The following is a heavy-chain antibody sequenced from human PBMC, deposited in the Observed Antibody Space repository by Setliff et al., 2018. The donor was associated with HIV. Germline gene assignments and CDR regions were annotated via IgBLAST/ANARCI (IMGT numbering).Heavy chain of an antibody. J-gene: IGHJ4*02. V-gene: IGHV4-38-2*02. Sequence: SETLSLTCAVSGYSISSGYYWGWIRQPPGKGLEWVGNIYHSGSTYYNPSLKSRVAISVDTSKNQFSLNLSSVTAADTAVYYCARDRMPMASWVPDKWGQGTLVTVSS. D-gene: IGHD2-2*01. CDR1: GYSISSGYY. CDR3: ARDRMPMASWVPDK. CDR2: IYHSGST.